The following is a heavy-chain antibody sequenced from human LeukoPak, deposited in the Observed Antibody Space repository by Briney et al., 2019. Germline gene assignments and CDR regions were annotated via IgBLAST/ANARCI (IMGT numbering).Heavy chain of an antibody. CDR1: GYTFISYY. CDR2: INPSGGSS. V-gene: IGHV1-46*01. J-gene: IGHJ6*02. D-gene: IGHD2-2*01. Sequence: GASVKVSCKASGYTFISYYMHWVRQAPGQGLEWMGIINPSGGSSSYAQKFQGRVTMTRDTSTSTVYMELSSLRSEDTAVYYCARDAQHCSSTSCYYISRPHYNYGMDVWGQGTTVTVSS. CDR3: ARDAQHCSSTSCYYISRPHYNYGMDV.